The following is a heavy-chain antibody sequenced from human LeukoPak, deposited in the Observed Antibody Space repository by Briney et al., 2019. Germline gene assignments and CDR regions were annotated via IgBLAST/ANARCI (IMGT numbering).Heavy chain of an antibody. CDR3: ARDNYRGSRGDAFDI. J-gene: IGHJ3*02. CDR1: GFTFSSYS. CDR2: ISSSSSYI. D-gene: IGHD3-10*01. V-gene: IGHV3-21*01. Sequence: GGSLRLSCAASGFTFSSYSMNWVRQAPGKGLEWVSSISSSSSYIYYADSVKGRFTISRDNAKNSLYLQMNSLRAEDTAVYYCARDNYRGSRGDAFDIWGQGTMVTVSS.